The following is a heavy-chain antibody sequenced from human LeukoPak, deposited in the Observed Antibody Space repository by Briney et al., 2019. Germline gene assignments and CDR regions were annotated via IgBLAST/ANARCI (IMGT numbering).Heavy chain of an antibody. CDR1: GYNFPTYW. D-gene: IGHD2-15*01. V-gene: IGHV5-51*01. CDR2: DIPLDYDT. J-gene: IGHJ4*02. Sequence: PWESLKISCKGSGYNFPTYWIGRVRQMPGRGLEWMGQDIPLDYDTIYSPTFQGQVTISADTSSSTAHLQWSSLNVSDTAMYYCARLGDLGYCSGCSCYQTFLPFDYWGQGTLVTVTS. CDR3: ARLGDLGYCSGCSCYQTFLPFDY.